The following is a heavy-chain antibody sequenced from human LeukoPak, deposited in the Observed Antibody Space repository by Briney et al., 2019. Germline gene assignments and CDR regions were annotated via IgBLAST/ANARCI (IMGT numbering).Heavy chain of an antibody. D-gene: IGHD1-1*01. J-gene: IGHJ3*02. V-gene: IGHV4-39*01. CDR3: ANFFNFDGFDI. Sequence: PSETLSLTCSVSGGSISSNTYYWGWIRQPPGKGLEWIGSISKSTYYNPSLKSRVTISLDTSKNQFSLKLSSVTAADTAVYYCANFFNFDGFDIWGQGTMVTVSS. CDR2: ISKST. CDR1: GGSISSNTYY.